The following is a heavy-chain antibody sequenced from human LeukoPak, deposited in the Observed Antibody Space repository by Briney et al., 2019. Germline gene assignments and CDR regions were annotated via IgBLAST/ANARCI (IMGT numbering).Heavy chain of an antibody. CDR3: TRGPVFIAAAGIGLGYFDY. J-gene: IGHJ4*02. V-gene: IGHV3-49*03. CDR1: GFAFGDYA. Sequence: GGSLRLSCTASGFAFGDYAMSWFRQAPGKGLEWVGFIRSKAYGGTTEYAASVKGRFTISRDDSKSIAYLQMNSLKTEDTAVYYCTRGPVFIAAAGIGLGYFDYWGQGTLVTVSS. CDR2: IRSKAYGGTT. D-gene: IGHD6-13*01.